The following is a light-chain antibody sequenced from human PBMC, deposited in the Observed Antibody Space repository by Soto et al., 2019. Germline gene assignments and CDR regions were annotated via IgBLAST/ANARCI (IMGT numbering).Light chain of an antibody. CDR1: QDISSL. Sequence: GYRVTMPCRASQDISSLFAWYQQRQGNPPKLLIYDASSLESGVPSRFRGSGSGTDFALTISGLQPEDFETYYCQQFDDYPLTFGGGTKVDI. J-gene: IGKJ4*01. CDR3: QQFDDYPLT. CDR2: DAS. V-gene: IGKV1D-13*01.